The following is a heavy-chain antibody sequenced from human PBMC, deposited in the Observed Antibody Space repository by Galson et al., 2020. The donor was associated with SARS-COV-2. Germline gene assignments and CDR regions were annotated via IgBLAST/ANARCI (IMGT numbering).Heavy chain of an antibody. CDR2: ISYDGSNK. CDR3: ARGCGGGYDAPFDY. CDR1: GFTFSSYA. Sequence: GESLKISCAASGFTFSSYAMHWVRQAPGKGLEWVAVISYDGSNKYYADSVKGRFTISRDNSKNTLYLQMNSLRAEDTAVYYCARGCGGGYDAPFDYWGQGTLVTVSS. J-gene: IGHJ4*02. V-gene: IGHV3-30-3*01. D-gene: IGHD5-12*01.